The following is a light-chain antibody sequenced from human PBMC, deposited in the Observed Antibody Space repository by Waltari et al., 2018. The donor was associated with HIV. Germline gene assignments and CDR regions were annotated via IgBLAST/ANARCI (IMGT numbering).Light chain of an antibody. CDR2: DVS. Sequence: SALTPPASVSGSPGQSITIPCTGTSSDVGAYHYVSLYQQHPGKAPKLMIYDVSNRPSGVSNRFSGSKSGNTASLTISGLQAEDEADYSCSSYTSSSTHVVFGGGTKLTVL. CDR1: SSDVGAYHY. CDR3: SSYTSSSTHVV. V-gene: IGLV2-14*03. J-gene: IGLJ2*01.